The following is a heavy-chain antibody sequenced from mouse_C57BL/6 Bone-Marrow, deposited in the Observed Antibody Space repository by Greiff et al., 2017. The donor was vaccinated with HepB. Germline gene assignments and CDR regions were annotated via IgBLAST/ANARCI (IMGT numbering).Heavy chain of an antibody. J-gene: IGHJ3*01. CDR2: IYPRSGNT. D-gene: IGHD2-1*01. Sequence: LVESGAELARPGASVKLSCKASGYTFTSYGISWVKQRTGQGLEWIGEIYPRSGNTYYTEKFKGKATLTADKSSSTAYMELRSLTSEDTAVYFCTGGGYYVNSRFAYWDQGTLVTVTA. CDR1: GYTFTSYG. CDR3: TGGGYYVNSRFAY. V-gene: IGHV1-81*01.